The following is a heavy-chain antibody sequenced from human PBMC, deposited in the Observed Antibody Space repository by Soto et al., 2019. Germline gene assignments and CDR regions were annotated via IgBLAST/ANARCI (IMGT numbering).Heavy chain of an antibody. CDR2: ISYDGSNK. CDR3: AKGGGDFEYDFWSGYLEERMYYFDY. V-gene: IGHV3-30*18. J-gene: IGHJ4*02. D-gene: IGHD3-3*01. Sequence: QVQLVESGGGVVQPGRSLRLSCAASGFTFSSYGMHWVRQAPGKGLEWVAVISYDGSNKYYADSVKGRFTISRDNSKNTLYLQMKSRRAEDTAVYYCAKGGGDFEYDFWSGYLEERMYYFDYWGQGTLVTVSS. CDR1: GFTFSSYG.